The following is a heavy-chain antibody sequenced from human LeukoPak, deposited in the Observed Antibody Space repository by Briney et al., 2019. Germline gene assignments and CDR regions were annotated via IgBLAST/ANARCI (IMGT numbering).Heavy chain of an antibody. CDR3: ARGLSYGSSGYYYFDY. Sequence: GGSLRLSCAASGFTFSSYAMHWVRQAPGKGLEWVAVISYDGSNKYYADSVKGRFTISRDNSKNTLYLQMNSLRAEDTAVYYCARGLSYGSSGYYYFDYWGQGTLVTVSS. J-gene: IGHJ4*02. CDR1: GFTFSSYA. CDR2: ISYDGSNK. D-gene: IGHD3-22*01. V-gene: IGHV3-30-3*01.